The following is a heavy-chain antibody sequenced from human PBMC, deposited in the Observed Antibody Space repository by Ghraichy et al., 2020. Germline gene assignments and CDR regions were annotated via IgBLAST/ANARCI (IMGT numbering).Heavy chain of an antibody. V-gene: IGHV4-31*03. D-gene: IGHD3-22*01. CDR1: GGSISSGGYY. Sequence: SETLSLTCTVSGGSISSGGYYWSWIRQHPGKGLEWIGYIYYSGSTYYNPSLKSRVTISVDTSKNQFSLKLSSVTVADTAVYYCASRYDSSGLFDSDWYFDLWGRGTLVTVSS. CDR2: IYYSGST. CDR3: ASRYDSSGLFDSDWYFDL. J-gene: IGHJ2*01.